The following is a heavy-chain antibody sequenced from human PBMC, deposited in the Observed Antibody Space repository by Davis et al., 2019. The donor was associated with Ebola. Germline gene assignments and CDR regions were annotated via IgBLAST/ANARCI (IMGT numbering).Heavy chain of an antibody. CDR3: AKSDSIPVV. V-gene: IGHV3-30*18. CDR2: ISYDGSNK. CDR1: GFTFSSYG. D-gene: IGHD2-8*02. J-gene: IGHJ4*02. Sequence: GGSLRLSCAASGFTFSSYGMHWVRQAPGKGLEWVAVISYDGSNKYYADSVKGRFTISRDNSKNTLYLQMNSLRAEDTAVYYCAKSDSIPVVWGQGTLVTVSS.